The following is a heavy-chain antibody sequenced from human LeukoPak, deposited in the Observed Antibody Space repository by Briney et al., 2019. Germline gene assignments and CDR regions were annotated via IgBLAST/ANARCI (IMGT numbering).Heavy chain of an antibody. D-gene: IGHD1-26*01. CDR1: GYTFTDYY. V-gene: IGHV1-69-2*01. CDR2: VDPEDGET. Sequence: ASVKVSCKVSGYTFTDYYMHWVQQAPGKGLEWMGLVDPEDGETIYAEKFQGRVTITADTSTDTAYMELSSLRSEDTAVYYCATDKVKSGSYRDYWGQGTLVTVSS. CDR3: ATDKVKSGSYRDY. J-gene: IGHJ4*02.